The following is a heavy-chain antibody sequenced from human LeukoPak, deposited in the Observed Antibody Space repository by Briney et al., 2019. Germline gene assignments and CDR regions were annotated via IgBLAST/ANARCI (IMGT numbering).Heavy chain of an antibody. V-gene: IGHV1-18*01. Sequence: ASVKVSSKASGYTFTSNGSSWVRPAPGQGLEWRGWISAYNGNTNYEQKLQGRVTMTTDTSTSTAYMELRSLRSDDTAVYYCARECITMVRGVMYWFDPWGQGTLVTVSS. J-gene: IGHJ5*02. CDR1: GYTFTSNG. CDR2: ISAYNGNT. D-gene: IGHD3-10*01. CDR3: ARECITMVRGVMYWFDP.